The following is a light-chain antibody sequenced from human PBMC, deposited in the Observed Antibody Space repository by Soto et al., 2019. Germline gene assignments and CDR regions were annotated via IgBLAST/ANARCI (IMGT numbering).Light chain of an antibody. J-gene: IGKJ4*01. CDR3: QQYNNWPPLT. CDR1: QSVSSN. Sequence: EIVMTQSPATLSVSPGERATLSCRASQSVSSNLAWYQQKPGHAPRLLIYGASTRATVIPARFSGSGSGTEFTLTFSSLQSEDFAVYYCQQYNNWPPLTFGGGTKVEIK. V-gene: IGKV3-15*01. CDR2: GAS.